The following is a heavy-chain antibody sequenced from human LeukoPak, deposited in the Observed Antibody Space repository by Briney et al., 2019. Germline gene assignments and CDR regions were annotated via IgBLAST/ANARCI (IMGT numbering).Heavy chain of an antibody. CDR3: ARTALEYYDFWSGYFSNYFDY. D-gene: IGHD3-3*01. Sequence: PGGSLRLSCAASEFTFSSYSMNWVRQAPGKGLEWVSYITNSGNSKSYADSVKGRFTISRDNTKNSLYLQMNSLRAEDTAVYYCARTALEYYDFWSGYFSNYFDYWGQGTLVTVSS. CDR1: EFTFSSYS. CDR2: ITNSGNSK. J-gene: IGHJ4*02. V-gene: IGHV3-48*01.